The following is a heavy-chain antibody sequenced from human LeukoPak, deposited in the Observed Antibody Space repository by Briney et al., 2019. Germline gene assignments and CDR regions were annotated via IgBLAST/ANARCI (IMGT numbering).Heavy chain of an antibody. V-gene: IGHV3-23*01. CDR2: ISGSGGST. CDR1: GFTFSSYA. J-gene: IGHJ4*01. Sequence: GGSLRLSCAASGFTFSSYAMSWVRQAPGKGLEWVSAISGSGGSTYYADSVKGRFTISRDNSKNTLYLQMNSLRAADTTVYFCAIGEDGPIDYWGQGTLVTVSS. CDR3: AIGEDGPIDY.